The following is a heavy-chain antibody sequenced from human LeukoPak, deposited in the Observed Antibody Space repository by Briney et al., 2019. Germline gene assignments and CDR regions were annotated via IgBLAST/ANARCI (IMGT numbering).Heavy chain of an antibody. V-gene: IGHV5-51*01. D-gene: IGHD3-22*01. CDR1: GYSFTTYW. J-gene: IGHJ4*02. CDR2: IFPGDSDT. Sequence: GESLKISCKGSGYSFTTYWIGWVRQMPRRGLEWMGIIFPGDSDTRYSPSFQGQVTISADKSINTAYLQWSSLKASDTAMYYCARQFRDSSGYYSYYFDYWGQGTLVTVSS. CDR3: ARQFRDSSGYYSYYFDY.